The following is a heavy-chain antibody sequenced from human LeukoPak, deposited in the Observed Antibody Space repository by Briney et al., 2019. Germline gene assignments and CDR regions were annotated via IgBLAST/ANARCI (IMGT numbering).Heavy chain of an antibody. V-gene: IGHV1-69*06. Sequence: ASVKVSCKASGGTFSSYAISWVRQAPGQGLEWMGGIIPIFGTANYAQKFQGRVTMTEDTSTDTAYMELSSLRSEDTAVYYCATDPRYGGNSGFDYWGQGTLVTVSS. J-gene: IGHJ4*02. CDR2: IIPIFGTA. D-gene: IGHD4-23*01. CDR3: ATDPRYGGNSGFDY. CDR1: GGTFSSYA.